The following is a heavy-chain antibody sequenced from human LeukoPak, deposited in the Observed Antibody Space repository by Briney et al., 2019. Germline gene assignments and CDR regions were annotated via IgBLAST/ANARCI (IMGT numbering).Heavy chain of an antibody. J-gene: IGHJ4*02. D-gene: IGHD1-26*01. CDR1: GFTFSSYE. CDR2: IRYDGSNK. Sequence: PGGSLRLSCAASGFTFSSYEMNWVRQAPGKGLEWVAFIRYDGSNKYYADSVKGRFTISRDNSKNTLYLQMNSLRAEDTAVYYCAKSLVGAAYYFDYWGQGTLVTVSS. V-gene: IGHV3-30*02. CDR3: AKSLVGAAYYFDY.